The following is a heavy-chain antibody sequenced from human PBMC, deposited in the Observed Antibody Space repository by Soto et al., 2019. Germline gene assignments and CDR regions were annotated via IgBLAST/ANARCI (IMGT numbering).Heavy chain of an antibody. CDR3: ARTPGVITVISAFDH. J-gene: IGHJ4*02. Sequence: EVELLQSGGGLVQPGGSLRLSCVASGFTFNKHALAWGRQAPGKGLEWVPAISGSGSSTYDSDPVKGRFTICRDNSNNTLYRQMNSLRAEDTAIYYCARTPGVITVISAFDHWGQGSPVTVSS. CDR1: GFTFNKHA. CDR2: ISGSGSST. D-gene: IGHD3-22*01. V-gene: IGHV3-23*01.